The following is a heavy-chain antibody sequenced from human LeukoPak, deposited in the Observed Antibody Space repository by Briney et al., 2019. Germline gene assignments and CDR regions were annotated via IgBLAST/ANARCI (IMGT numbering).Heavy chain of an antibody. CDR1: GGSIGAYY. J-gene: IGHJ4*02. CDR3: TRGERLGGDY. CDR2: ISKSGGA. V-gene: IGHV4-59*01. D-gene: IGHD1-26*01. Sequence: SETLSLTCTVSGGSIGAYYWSWIRQPPGKGLEWIGYISKSGGANYNPSLKSRVTISLDTSKNQFSLRLTSVTAADTAVYYCTRGERLGGDYWGQGTLVAVSS.